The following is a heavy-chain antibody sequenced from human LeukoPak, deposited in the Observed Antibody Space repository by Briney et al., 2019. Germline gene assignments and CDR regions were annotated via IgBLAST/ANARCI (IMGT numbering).Heavy chain of an antibody. CDR1: GGSIRSGGYS. J-gene: IGHJ3*01. CDR2: ICHSGST. V-gene: IGHV4-30-2*01. D-gene: IGHD5-12*01. Sequence: PSETLSLTRAVSGGSIRSGGYSWSWVRQPPGEGLGWVGYICHSGSTYYNKSLQSSVTISLDSSQNQFSLKLSSMNAADTAVYYCASGNTGYDRDSFDVWGQGTMVTVSS. CDR3: ASGNTGYDRDSFDV.